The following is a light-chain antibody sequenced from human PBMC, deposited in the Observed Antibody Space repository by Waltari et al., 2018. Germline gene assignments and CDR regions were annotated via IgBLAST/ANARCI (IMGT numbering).Light chain of an antibody. CDR1: NSHIGGNS. Sequence: QSVLTQPPSVSGTPGQRVTISCSGSNSHIGGNSVNWYQQVPGTAPKLLIYNDNQGPSGVPDRFSASKSGTSASLAITGLQSEDEADYYCAVWDDSLGGVFGGGTKLTVL. CDR3: AVWDDSLGGV. V-gene: IGLV1-44*01. J-gene: IGLJ3*02. CDR2: NDN.